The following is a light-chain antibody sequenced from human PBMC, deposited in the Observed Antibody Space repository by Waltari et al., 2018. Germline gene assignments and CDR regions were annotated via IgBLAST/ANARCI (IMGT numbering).Light chain of an antibody. CDR3: SSYVSSN. V-gene: IGLV2-14*03. CDR2: DVN. J-gene: IGLJ1*01. Sequence: HSALTQPASVSGSPGQSITISCTGISSDIDNYKSVSWYQQHPGKAPKLIIYDVNVRPSRVSNRFSGSKSGNTASLTISGLQVDDEADYYCSSYVSSNFGSGTKVTVL. CDR1: SSDIDNYKS.